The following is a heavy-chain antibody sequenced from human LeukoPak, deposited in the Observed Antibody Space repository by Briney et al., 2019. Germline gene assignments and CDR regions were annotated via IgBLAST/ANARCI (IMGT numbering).Heavy chain of an antibody. Sequence: SETLSLTCTVSGGSISTSGYYWGWIRQPPGKGMEWIGNIYYSGSTYYNPSLKSRVTISVDTSKNQFSLKLSSVTAADTAVYYCARRVVISIPNAFDIWGQGTMVTVSS. CDR1: GGSISTSGYY. V-gene: IGHV4-39*07. J-gene: IGHJ3*02. D-gene: IGHD2-21*01. CDR2: IYYSGST. CDR3: ARRVVISIPNAFDI.